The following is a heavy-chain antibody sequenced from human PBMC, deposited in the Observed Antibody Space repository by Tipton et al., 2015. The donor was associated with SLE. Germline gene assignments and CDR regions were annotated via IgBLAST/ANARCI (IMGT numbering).Heavy chain of an antibody. Sequence: TLSLTCTVSGGSISSYYWSWIRQPPGKGLEWIGYIYYSGSTNYNPSLKSRVTISVDTSKNQFSLKLSSVTAADTAVYYCARYPESNYHWFSPWGQGALVTVSS. CDR2: IYYSGST. J-gene: IGHJ5*02. V-gene: IGHV4-59*12. CDR3: ARYPESNYHWFSP. D-gene: IGHD4-11*01. CDR1: GGSISSYY.